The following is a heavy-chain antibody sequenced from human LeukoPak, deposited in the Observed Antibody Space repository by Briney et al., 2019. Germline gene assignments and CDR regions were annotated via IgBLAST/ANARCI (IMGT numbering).Heavy chain of an antibody. J-gene: IGHJ5*02. CDR2: ISAYNGNT. V-gene: IGHV1-18*01. CDR3: ARVRFVYYDSSGPLGGWFDP. Sequence: ASVKVSCKASGYTFTSYGISWVRQAPGQGLEWMGWISAYNGNTNYAKKLQGRVTMTTDTSTSTAYMELRSLRSDDTAVYYCARVRFVYYDSSGPLGGWFDPWGQGTLVTVSS. CDR1: GYTFTSYG. D-gene: IGHD3-22*01.